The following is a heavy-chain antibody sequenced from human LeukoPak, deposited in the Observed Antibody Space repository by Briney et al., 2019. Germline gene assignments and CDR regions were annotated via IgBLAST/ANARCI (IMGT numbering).Heavy chain of an antibody. CDR2: INHSGST. CDR3: ARVAPRQYARGYYYYYMDV. J-gene: IGHJ6*03. Sequence: SETLSLTCAVYGGSFSGYYWSWLRQPPGKGLEWLGEINHSGSTNYNPSLKSRVTISVDTSKNQFSLKLSSVTAADTAVYYCARVAPRQYARGYYYYYMDVWGKGTTVTVSS. V-gene: IGHV4-34*01. D-gene: IGHD2-8*01. CDR1: GGSFSGYY.